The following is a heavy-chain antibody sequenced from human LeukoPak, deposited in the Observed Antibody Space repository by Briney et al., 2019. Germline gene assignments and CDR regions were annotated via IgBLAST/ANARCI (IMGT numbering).Heavy chain of an antibody. V-gene: IGHV1-69*13. CDR1: GGTXSSYA. CDR2: IIPIFGTA. Sequence: SVKVSCKASGGTXSSYAISGVRQAPGQGLEWMGGIIPIFGTANYAQKFQGRVTITADESTSTAYMELSSLRSEDTAVYYCARDQVVATIGGYFDYWGQGTLVTVSS. D-gene: IGHD5-12*01. J-gene: IGHJ4*02. CDR3: ARDQVVATIGGYFDY.